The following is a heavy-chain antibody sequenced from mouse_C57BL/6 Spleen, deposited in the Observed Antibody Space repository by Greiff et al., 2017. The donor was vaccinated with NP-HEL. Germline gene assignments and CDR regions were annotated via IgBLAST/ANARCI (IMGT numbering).Heavy chain of an antibody. V-gene: IGHV5-9-1*02. J-gene: IGHJ4*01. CDR2: ISSGGDYI. CDR1: GFTFSSYA. CDR3: TREDDYYAMDY. Sequence: EVKVVESGEGLVKPGGSLKLSCAASGFTFSSYAMSWVRQTPEKRLEWVAYISSGGDYIYYADTVKGRFTISRDNARNTLYLQMSSLKSEDKAMDYCTREDDYYAMDYWGQGTSVTVAS.